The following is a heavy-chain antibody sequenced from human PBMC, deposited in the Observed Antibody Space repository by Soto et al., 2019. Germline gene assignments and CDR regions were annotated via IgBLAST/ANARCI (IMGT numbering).Heavy chain of an antibody. CDR1: GGSISSSS. V-gene: IGHV3-48*01. D-gene: IGHD3-22*01. Sequence: ETLSLTCTVSGGSISSSSYYWGWIRQPPGKGLEWVSYIGIGSSTKYYADSVKGRSTISRDNAKNSLYLQMNSLRAEDTAVYYCARDQLYYNDISGRPLNAFDVWGQGTMVTVSS. CDR3: ARDQLYYNDISGRPLNAFDV. J-gene: IGHJ3*01. CDR2: IGIGSSTK.